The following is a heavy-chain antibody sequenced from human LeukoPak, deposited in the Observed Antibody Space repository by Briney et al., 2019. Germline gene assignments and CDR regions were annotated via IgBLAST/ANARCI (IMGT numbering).Heavy chain of an antibody. Sequence: PSETLSLTCAVYGGSFSGYYWSWIRQPPGKGLEWIGEINHSGSTNYNPSLKSRVTISVDTSKNQFSLKLSSVTAADTAVYYCARGPDCTSTSCYPYSYYFYMDIWDKGTTVTVSS. CDR3: ARGPDCTSTSCYPYSYYFYMDI. V-gene: IGHV4-34*01. J-gene: IGHJ6*03. CDR2: INHSGST. D-gene: IGHD2-2*01. CDR1: GGSFSGYY.